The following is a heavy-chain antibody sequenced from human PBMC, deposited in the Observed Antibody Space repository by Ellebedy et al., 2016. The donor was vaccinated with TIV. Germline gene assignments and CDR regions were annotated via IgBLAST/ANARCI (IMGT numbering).Heavy chain of an antibody. J-gene: IGHJ4*02. D-gene: IGHD6-13*01. CDR2: IKSKTDGGTT. Sequence: GESLKISXAASGFSFSNAWMSWVRQAPGKGLEWVGRIKSKTDGGTTDYAAPVKGRFTISRDDSKNTLYLQMNSLKTEDTAVYYCTTRDSGYSSSWYNWVGDYWGQGTLVTVSS. CDR1: GFSFSNAW. V-gene: IGHV3-15*01. CDR3: TTRDSGYSSSWYNWVGDY.